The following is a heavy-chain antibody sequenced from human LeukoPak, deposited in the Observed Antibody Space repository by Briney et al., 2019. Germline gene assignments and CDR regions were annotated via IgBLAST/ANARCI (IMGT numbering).Heavy chain of an antibody. D-gene: IGHD3-22*01. CDR1: GYIFTPHW. V-gene: IGHV5-51*01. Sequence: GESLKISCNASGYIFTPHWIAWVRQTPGKGLEWMGTIFPHDSDTIYSPSFQGQVTISADKSIATAYLQWSSLEASDTAMYYCARQYSSNRVDHWGQGTLVIVSS. CDR3: ARQYSSNRVDH. CDR2: IFPHDSDT. J-gene: IGHJ5*02.